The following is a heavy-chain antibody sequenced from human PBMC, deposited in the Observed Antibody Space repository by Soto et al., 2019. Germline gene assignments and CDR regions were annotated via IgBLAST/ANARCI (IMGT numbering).Heavy chain of an antibody. CDR3: AREFSGAYYYDSSGYFNWFDP. CDR1: GGSISSSSYY. Sequence: SETLSLTCTVSGGSISSSSYYWGWIRQPPGKGLEWIGSIYYSGSTYYNPSLKSRVTISVDTSKNQFSLKLSSVTAADTAVYYCAREFSGAYYYDSSGYFNWFDPWGQGTLVNVSS. CDR2: IYYSGST. D-gene: IGHD3-22*01. J-gene: IGHJ5*02. V-gene: IGHV4-39*02.